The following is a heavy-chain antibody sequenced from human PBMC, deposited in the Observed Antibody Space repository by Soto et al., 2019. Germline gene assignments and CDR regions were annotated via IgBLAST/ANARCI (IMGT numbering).Heavy chain of an antibody. Sequence: SETLSLTCAVSGGSSSSSNWWSWVRQPPGKGLEWIGEIYHSGSTNYNPSLKSRVTISVDKSKNQFSLKLSSVTAADTAVYYCARGGKTIAAAGTGRALWFDPWGQGTLVTVSS. J-gene: IGHJ5*02. D-gene: IGHD6-13*01. CDR2: IYHSGST. CDR3: ARGGKTIAAAGTGRALWFDP. V-gene: IGHV4-4*02. CDR1: GGSSSSSNW.